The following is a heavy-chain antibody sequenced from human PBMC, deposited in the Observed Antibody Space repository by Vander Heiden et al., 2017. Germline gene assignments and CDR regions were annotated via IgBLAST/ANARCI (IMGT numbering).Heavy chain of an antibody. CDR1: GFTFSGSA. CDR3: TRLGWELFPE. V-gene: IGHV3-73*02. J-gene: IGHJ4*02. D-gene: IGHD1-26*01. CDR2: IRSKANSYAT. Sequence: EVQLVASGGGLVQPGGSLTLSCAASGFTFSGSAMHWVRQASGKGLEWVGRIRSKANSYATAYAASVKGRFTISRDDSKNTAYLQMNSLKTEDTAVYYCTRLGWELFPEWGQGTLVTVSS.